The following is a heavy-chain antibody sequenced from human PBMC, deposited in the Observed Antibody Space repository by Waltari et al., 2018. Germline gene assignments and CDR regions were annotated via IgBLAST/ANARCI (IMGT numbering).Heavy chain of an antibody. D-gene: IGHD6-6*01. CDR1: GGSISSSSYY. CDR2: IYYSGST. CDR3: ARHLIAARSRYFDY. J-gene: IGHJ4*02. Sequence: QLQLQESGPGLVKPSETLSLTCTVSGGSISSSSYYWGWIRQPPGKGLEWIGSIYYSGSTDYNPSLKSRVTISVDTSKNQFSLKLSSVTAADTAVYYCARHLIAARSRYFDYWGQGTLVTVSS. V-gene: IGHV4-39*07.